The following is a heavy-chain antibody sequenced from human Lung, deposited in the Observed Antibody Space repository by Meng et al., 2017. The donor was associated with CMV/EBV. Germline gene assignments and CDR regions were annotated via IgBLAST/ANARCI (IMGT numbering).Heavy chain of an antibody. D-gene: IGHD3-10*01. CDR2: IYHSGST. Sequence: QLELKESGLGLVKPSATLSLTFTVSGGSISSNGYYWDWCRQPPGKGLEWIGAIYHSGSTSYNPSLQSRVTMFVDTSKNQFSLMLTSVTATDTAVYYCARRRGGSGRDCWGQGTLVTVSS. CDR1: GGSISSNGYY. V-gene: IGHV4-39*01. J-gene: IGHJ4*02. CDR3: ARRRGGSGRDC.